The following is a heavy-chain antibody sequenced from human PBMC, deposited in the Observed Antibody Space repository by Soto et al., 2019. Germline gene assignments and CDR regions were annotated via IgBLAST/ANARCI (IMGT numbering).Heavy chain of an antibody. CDR1: GYTFTSYA. D-gene: IGHD1-7*01. CDR3: AKNQERELPRVIDF. Sequence: ASVKVSCKASGYTFTSYAMHWVRQAPGQRLEWMGWINAGNGNTKYSQKSQGRVTITRDTSASTAYMELSSLRAEDTALYYCAKNQERELPRVIDFWGQGTLVTVSS. V-gene: IGHV1-3*01. CDR2: INAGNGNT. J-gene: IGHJ4*02.